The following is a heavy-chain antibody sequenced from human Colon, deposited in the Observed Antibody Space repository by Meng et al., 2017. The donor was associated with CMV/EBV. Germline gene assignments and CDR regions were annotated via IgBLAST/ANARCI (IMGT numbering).Heavy chain of an antibody. CDR1: GGTFSSYA. V-gene: IGHV1-69*12. J-gene: IGHJ6*03. Sequence: QGQLGHSGAGVKRPGPSVKVSCKAPGGTFSSYALTWVRQAPGQGLEWMGGIVPLFGTTNYAQKFQGRLTITADESTTTIYMELNSLTSADTAVYYCASRTGGPYYYYMDVWAKGTLVTVSS. CDR2: IVPLFGTT. CDR3: ASRTGGPYYYYMDV. D-gene: IGHD1-1*01.